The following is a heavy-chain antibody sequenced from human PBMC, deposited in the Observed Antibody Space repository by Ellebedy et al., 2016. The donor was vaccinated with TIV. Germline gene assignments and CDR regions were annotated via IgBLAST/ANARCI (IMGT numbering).Heavy chain of an antibody. J-gene: IGHJ4*02. CDR1: GASIKTYY. D-gene: IGHD2-21*02. CDR3: ARGDDCGGDCYAFDY. CDR2: GYSTGST. V-gene: IGHV4-59*13. Sequence: SETLSLTCMVSGASIKTYYCSWIRQVPGKGLEWIGYGYSTGSTNYNPSLSSRVTISVDASKNQFSLKLTSVTAADTAVYYCARGDDCGGDCYAFDYWGQGTLVTVSS.